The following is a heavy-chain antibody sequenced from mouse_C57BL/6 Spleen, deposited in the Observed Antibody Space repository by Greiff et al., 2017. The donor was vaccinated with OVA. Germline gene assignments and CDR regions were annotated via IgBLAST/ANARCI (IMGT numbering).Heavy chain of an antibody. J-gene: IGHJ1*03. CDR2: INPNYGTT. Sequence: EVQLQESGPELVKPGASVKISCKASGYSFTDYNMNWVKQSNGKSLEWIGVINPNYGTTSYNQKFKGKATLTVDQSSSTAYMQLNSLTSEDSAVYYCARRGLYYDYDGWYFDVWGTGTTVTVSS. D-gene: IGHD2-4*01. V-gene: IGHV1-39*01. CDR1: GYSFTDYN. CDR3: ARRGLYYDYDGWYFDV.